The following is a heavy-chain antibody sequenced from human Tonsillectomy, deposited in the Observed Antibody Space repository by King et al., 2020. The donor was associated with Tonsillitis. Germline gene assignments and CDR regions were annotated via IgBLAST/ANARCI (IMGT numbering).Heavy chain of an antibody. CDR3: ARVRDGDYAAEF. V-gene: IGHV1-46*01. J-gene: IGHJ4*02. D-gene: IGHD4-17*01. CDR2: INPSAGGR. CDR1: GYTFTSKF. Sequence: VQLVESGAEVKKPGASVKISCKASGYTFTSKFMHWVRQAPGQGLEWMGIINPSAGGRSYAQKFQGRVTMTRDTSTGTFYMELSGLTSEDTAAYYCARVRDGDYAAEFWGQGTLVTVSS.